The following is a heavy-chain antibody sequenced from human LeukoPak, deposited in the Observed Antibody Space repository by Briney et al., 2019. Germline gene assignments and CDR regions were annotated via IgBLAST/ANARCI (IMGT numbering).Heavy chain of an antibody. Sequence: ASVKVSCKASGYTFTGYYMHWVRQAPGQGLEWMGWINPNSGGTNYAQKFQGRVTMTRDTSISTAYMELKSLRSDDTAVYYCARILMTTVTTAGDIWGQGTMVTVSS. CDR1: GYTFTGYY. D-gene: IGHD4-17*01. J-gene: IGHJ3*02. V-gene: IGHV1-2*02. CDR3: ARILMTTVTTAGDI. CDR2: INPNSGGT.